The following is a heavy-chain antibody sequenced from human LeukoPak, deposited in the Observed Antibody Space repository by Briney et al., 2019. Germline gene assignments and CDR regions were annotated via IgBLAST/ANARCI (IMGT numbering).Heavy chain of an antibody. V-gene: IGHV4-4*02. D-gene: IGHD2-8*02. CDR2: ISHGGIT. CDR1: GDSISSRNW. CDR3: ARSAGWWSLDY. J-gene: IGHJ4*02. Sequence: SETLSLTCAVSGDSISSRNWWNWVRQSPGKGLDWVGEISHGGITRYNPSLKNRVTISKDNSRNEFSLKLNSVTAADTAVYFCARSAGWWSLDYWGQGALVTVSA.